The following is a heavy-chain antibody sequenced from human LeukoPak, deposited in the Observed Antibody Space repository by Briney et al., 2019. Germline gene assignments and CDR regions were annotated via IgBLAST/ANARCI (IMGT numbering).Heavy chain of an antibody. Sequence: GGSLRLSCAASGFTFSSHGMQWVRQAPGKGLEWVAVISYDGSTKYYADSVKGRFTISRDNSKSTLYLQMNSLRAEDAAVYYCAKESGSRSYGAYFPHWGQGTLVTVSS. J-gene: IGHJ1*01. D-gene: IGHD6-13*01. CDR3: AKESGSRSYGAYFPH. CDR1: GFTFSSHG. CDR2: ISYDGSTK. V-gene: IGHV3-30*18.